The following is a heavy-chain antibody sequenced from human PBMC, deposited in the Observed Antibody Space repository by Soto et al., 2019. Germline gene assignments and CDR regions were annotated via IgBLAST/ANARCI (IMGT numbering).Heavy chain of an antibody. CDR2: IIPIFGTA. V-gene: IGHV1-69*13. CDR1: GGTFSSYA. Sequence: SVKVSCKAPGGTFSSYAISWVRQAPGQGLEWMGGIIPIFGTANYARKFQGRLTITADESTSTAYMELSSLRSEDTAVYYCPRSKGDNCGCDCYSTLYYFGYWGRGTLVTGSA. CDR3: PRSKGDNCGCDCYSTLYYFGY. D-gene: IGHD2-21*02. J-gene: IGHJ4*02.